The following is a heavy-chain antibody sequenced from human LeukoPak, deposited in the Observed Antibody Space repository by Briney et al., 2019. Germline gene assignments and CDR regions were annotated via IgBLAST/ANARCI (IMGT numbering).Heavy chain of an antibody. CDR3: ARGRLGYSDC. Sequence: GGSLRLSCAASGFTFSSYGMHWVRQGPGKGLVWVSYIKSDESRTNYADSVKGRITISRDNAKNTLYLQMNSLGAEDTAVYYCARGRLGYSDCWGQGTLVTVSS. D-gene: IGHD4-11*01. CDR2: IKSDESRT. CDR1: GFTFSSYG. J-gene: IGHJ4*02. V-gene: IGHV3-74*01.